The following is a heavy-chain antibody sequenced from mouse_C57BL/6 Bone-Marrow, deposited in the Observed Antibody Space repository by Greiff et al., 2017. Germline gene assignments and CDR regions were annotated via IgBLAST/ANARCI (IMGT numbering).Heavy chain of an antibody. Sequence: QVQLQQSGPELVKPGASVKISCKASGYAFSSSWMNWVKQRPGKGLEWIGRIYPGDGDTNYNGKFKGKATLTADNSSSTAYMQLSSLTSEDSAVYFGARRDYGSSGYWYFDVWGTGTTVTVSS. V-gene: IGHV1-82*01. CDR3: ARRDYGSSGYWYFDV. D-gene: IGHD1-1*01. J-gene: IGHJ1*03. CDR2: IYPGDGDT. CDR1: GYAFSSSW.